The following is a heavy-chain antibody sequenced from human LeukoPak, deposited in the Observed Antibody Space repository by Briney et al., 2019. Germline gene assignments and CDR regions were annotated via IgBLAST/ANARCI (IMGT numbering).Heavy chain of an antibody. CDR1: GFTESSNY. CDR2: IYSGGST. CDR3: ARGLTSPYWYFDL. V-gene: IGHV3-53*04. J-gene: IGHJ2*01. D-gene: IGHD3-9*01. Sequence: GGSLTLSCADYGFTESSNYMSWVRQAPGKGLEWVSVIYSGGSTSYADSVKGRFTISRHNSKNTLYLQMNSLRADDTAVYYCARGLTSPYWYFDLWGRGTLVTVSS.